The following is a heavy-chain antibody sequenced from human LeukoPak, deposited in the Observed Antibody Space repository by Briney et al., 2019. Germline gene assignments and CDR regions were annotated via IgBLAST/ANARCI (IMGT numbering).Heavy chain of an antibody. CDR2: ISWNSGSI. D-gene: IGHD6-13*01. J-gene: IGHJ3*02. CDR3: AKAAGTGLGAFDI. V-gene: IGHV3-9*03. Sequence: PPGGSLRLSCAASGFTVSSNYMSWVRHAPGKGLEWVSGISWNSGSIGYADSVKGRFTISRDNAKNSLYLQMNSLRAEDMALYYCAKAAGTGLGAFDIWGQGTMVTVSS. CDR1: GFTVSSNY.